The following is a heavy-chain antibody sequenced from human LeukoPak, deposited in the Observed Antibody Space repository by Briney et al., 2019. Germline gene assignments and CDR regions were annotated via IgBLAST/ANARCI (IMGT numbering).Heavy chain of an antibody. D-gene: IGHD5-12*01. Sequence: PSETLSLTCTVSGGSISSYYWSWIRQPPGKPLEWIGYISYSGSTNNNPSLKSRVTMSVDTSKNQFSLTLSSVIAADTAVYYCARGGKGPHLDIVATLDIWGQGTMVTVSS. CDR2: ISYSGST. V-gene: IGHV4-59*01. CDR1: GGSISSYY. J-gene: IGHJ3*02. CDR3: ARGGKGPHLDIVATLDI.